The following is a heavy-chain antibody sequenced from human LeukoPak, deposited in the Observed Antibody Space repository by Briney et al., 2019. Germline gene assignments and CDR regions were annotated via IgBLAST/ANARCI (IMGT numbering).Heavy chain of an antibody. Sequence: GGSLRLSCAASGFTVSSNYMSWVRQAPGKGLEWVSVIYSGGSTYYADSVKGRFTISRDNSKNTLYLQMNSLRAEDTAVYYCARESVGAATRGFDYWGQGTLVTVSS. CDR3: ARESVGAATRGFDY. V-gene: IGHV3-53*01. D-gene: IGHD1-26*01. J-gene: IGHJ4*02. CDR1: GFTVSSNY. CDR2: IYSGGST.